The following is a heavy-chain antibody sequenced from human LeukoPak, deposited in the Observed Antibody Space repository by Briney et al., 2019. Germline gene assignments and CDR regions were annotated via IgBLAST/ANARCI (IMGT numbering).Heavy chain of an antibody. J-gene: IGHJ4*02. CDR2: MYYSSGNT. CDR1: GGSISSSTYY. V-gene: IGHV4-39*07. CDR3: ARDSLHCNGGRCFHMRVFDY. Sequence: PSETLSLTRTVSGGSISSSTYYWGWIRQPPGKGLEWIGSMYYSSGNTYYKPSLKSRVTISVDTSKNQFSLTQSSVTAADTAVYYCARDSLHCNGGRCFHMRVFDYWGQGALVTVSS. D-gene: IGHD2-15*01.